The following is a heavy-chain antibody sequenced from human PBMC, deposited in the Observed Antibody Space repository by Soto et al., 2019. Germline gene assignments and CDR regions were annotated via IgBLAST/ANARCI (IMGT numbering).Heavy chain of an antibody. CDR2: INSDGSST. D-gene: IGHD3-9*01. CDR3: PRGGDDILPYTWFDP. V-gene: IGHV3-74*01. J-gene: IGHJ5*02. CDR1: GFTFSSYW. Sequence: PGGSLRLSCAASGFTFSSYWMHWVRQAPGKGLVWVSRINSDGSSTSYADSVKGRFTISRDNAKNTLYLQMNSLRAEDTAVYYCPRGGDDILPYTWFDPWGQGTLVTVSS.